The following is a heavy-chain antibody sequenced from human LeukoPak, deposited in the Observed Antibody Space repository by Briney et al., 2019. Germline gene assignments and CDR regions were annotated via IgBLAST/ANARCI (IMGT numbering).Heavy chain of an antibody. CDR2: IYTSGST. CDR3: ARDHRSGRDYFYMDV. Sequence: SETLSLTCTVSGGSISSYYWSWIRQPAGKGLEWIGRIYTSGSTNYNPSLKSRVTMSVDTSKNQFSLKLSSVTAADTAGYYWARDHRSGRDYFYMDVWGKGTTVTVSS. CDR1: GGSISSYY. J-gene: IGHJ6*03. V-gene: IGHV4-4*07. D-gene: IGHD1-14*01.